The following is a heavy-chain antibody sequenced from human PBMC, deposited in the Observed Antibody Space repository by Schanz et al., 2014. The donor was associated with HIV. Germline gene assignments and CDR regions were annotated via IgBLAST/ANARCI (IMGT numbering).Heavy chain of an antibody. CDR1: GFTFSTYG. Sequence: VQLVESGGGVVQPGRSLRLSCAASGFTFSTYGMHWVRQAPGKGLEWISSVGPSGGDKIYADSVKGRFTISRDNSKSTLSLQMNDLRVEDTALYYCATDLNWNYGNWGPGTSVTVSS. CDR2: VGPSGGDK. CDR3: ATDLNWNYGN. V-gene: IGHV3-23*04. J-gene: IGHJ6*02. D-gene: IGHD1-7*01.